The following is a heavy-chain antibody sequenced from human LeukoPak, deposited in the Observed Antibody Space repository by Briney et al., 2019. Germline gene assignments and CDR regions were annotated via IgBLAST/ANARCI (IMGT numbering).Heavy chain of an antibody. CDR3: ARGPRLYSSGWYGIDY. J-gene: IGHJ4*02. D-gene: IGHD6-19*01. CDR2: IYYSGST. Sequence: SETLSLTCTVSGYSISSGYYWGWIRQPPGKGLEWIGSIYYSGSTYYNPSLKSRVTISVDTSKNQFSLKLSSVTAADTAVYYCARGPRLYSSGWYGIDYWGQGTLVTVSS. V-gene: IGHV4-38-2*02. CDR1: GYSISSGYY.